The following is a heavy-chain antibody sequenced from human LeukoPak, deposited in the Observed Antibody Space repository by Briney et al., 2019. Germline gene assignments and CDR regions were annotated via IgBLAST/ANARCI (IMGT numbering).Heavy chain of an antibody. CDR2: ISWNSGSI. CDR1: GFTFDDYA. CDR3: AKDLYSSSWYYFDY. Sequence: GGSLRLSCTASGFTFDDYAMHWVRQAPGKGLEWVSGISWNSGSIGYADSVKGRFTISRDNAKNSLYLQMNSLRAEDMALYYCAKDLYSSSWYYFDYWGQGTLVTVSS. J-gene: IGHJ4*02. V-gene: IGHV3-9*03. D-gene: IGHD6-13*01.